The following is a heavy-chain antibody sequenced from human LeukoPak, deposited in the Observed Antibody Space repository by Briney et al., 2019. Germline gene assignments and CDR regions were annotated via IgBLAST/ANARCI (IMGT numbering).Heavy chain of an antibody. CDR3: AKDPTGYYYDSSGYYGGY. CDR1: GFTLSRYG. J-gene: IGHJ4*02. Sequence: GGSLRLSCAASGFTLSRYGMHWVRQAPGKGLEWVAFIRFDGSIKYYADSVKGRFTISRDNSKNTLYLQMNSLRAEDTAVYYCAKDPTGYYYDSSGYYGGYWGQGTLVTVSS. V-gene: IGHV3-30*02. CDR2: IRFDGSIK. D-gene: IGHD3-22*01.